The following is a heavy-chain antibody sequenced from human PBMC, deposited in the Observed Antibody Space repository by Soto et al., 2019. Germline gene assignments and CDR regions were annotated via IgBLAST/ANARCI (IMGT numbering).Heavy chain of an antibody. Sequence: QVQLQESGPGLVKPSQTLSLTCTVSGGSISSGGYYWSWIRQHPGKGLEWIGYIYHSGSTYYNPSLKSRVTISVDTSKKQFSLKLSSVTAADTAVYYCARGSVPGWFDPWGRGTLVTVSS. J-gene: IGHJ5*02. CDR2: IYHSGST. CDR3: ARGSVPGWFDP. V-gene: IGHV4-31*03. D-gene: IGHD3-10*01. CDR1: GGSISSGGYY.